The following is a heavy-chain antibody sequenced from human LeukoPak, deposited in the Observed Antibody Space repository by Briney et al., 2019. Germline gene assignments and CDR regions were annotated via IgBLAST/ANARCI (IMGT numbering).Heavy chain of an antibody. CDR2: INHSGST. V-gene: IGHV4-34*01. Sequence: SETLSLTCAVYGGSFSGCYWSWIRQPPGKGLEWIGEINHSGSTNYNPSLKSRVTISVDTSKNQFSLKLSSVTAADTAVYYCARGRMGVYDFWSGSQPRTYYFDYWGQGTLVTVSS. J-gene: IGHJ4*02. D-gene: IGHD3-3*01. CDR1: GGSFSGCY. CDR3: ARGRMGVYDFWSGSQPRTYYFDY.